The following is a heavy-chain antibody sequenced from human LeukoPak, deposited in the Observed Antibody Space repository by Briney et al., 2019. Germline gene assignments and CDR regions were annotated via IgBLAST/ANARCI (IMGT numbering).Heavy chain of an antibody. CDR3: ARLDCRGGSCQWLAPFDS. CDR2: IYPNGSDA. J-gene: IGHJ4*02. D-gene: IGHD2-15*01. Sequence: KPGESLKISCEASGYTFSYFWIAWVRLMPGKGPECMGIIYPNGSDARYSPSFQDKVTMSVDTSIKTAYLQWPSLKASDTGLYYCARLDCRGGSCQWLAPFDSWGQGTLVTVSS. V-gene: IGHV5-51*01. CDR1: GYTFSYFW.